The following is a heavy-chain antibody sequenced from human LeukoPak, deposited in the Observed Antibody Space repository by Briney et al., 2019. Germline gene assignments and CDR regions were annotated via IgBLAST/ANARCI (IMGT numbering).Heavy chain of an antibody. CDR3: ARERRPLLWFGELLFVGMDV. J-gene: IGHJ6*04. Sequence: PGGSLRLSCAASGFTFSSYGMHWVRQAPGKGLEWVAVIWYDGSNKYYADSVKGRFTISRDNSKNTLYLQMNSLRAEDTAVYYYARERRPLLWFGELLFVGMDVWGKGTTVTVSS. V-gene: IGHV3-33*01. CDR1: GFTFSSYG. D-gene: IGHD3-10*01. CDR2: IWYDGSNK.